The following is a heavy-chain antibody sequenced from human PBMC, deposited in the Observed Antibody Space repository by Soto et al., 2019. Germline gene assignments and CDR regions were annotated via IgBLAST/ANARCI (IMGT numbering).Heavy chain of an antibody. CDR1: GFTFSSYW. J-gene: IGHJ4*02. CDR3: AREGVLVVITGSFDY. CDR2: IKQDGSEK. Sequence: GGSLRLSCAASGFTFSSYWMSWVRQAPGKGLEWVANIKQDGSEKYYVDSVKGRFTISRDNAKNSLYLQMNSLRAEDTAVYYCAREGVLVVITGSFDYWGQGTLVTVSS. D-gene: IGHD3-22*01. V-gene: IGHV3-7*01.